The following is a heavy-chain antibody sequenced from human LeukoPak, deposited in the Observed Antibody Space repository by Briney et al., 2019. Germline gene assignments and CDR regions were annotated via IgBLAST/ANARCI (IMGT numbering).Heavy chain of an antibody. CDR2: IYYSGST. CDR1: GGSISSGGYY. D-gene: IGHD3-9*01. J-gene: IGHJ5*02. Sequence: ETLSLTCTVSGGSISSGGYYWSWIRQHPGKGLEWIGYIYYSGSTNYNPSLKSRVTMLIDTSKNQFSLKLSSVTAADTAVYYCARGRYSAGDNWFDPWGQGTLVTVSS. V-gene: IGHV4-61*08. CDR3: ARGRYSAGDNWFDP.